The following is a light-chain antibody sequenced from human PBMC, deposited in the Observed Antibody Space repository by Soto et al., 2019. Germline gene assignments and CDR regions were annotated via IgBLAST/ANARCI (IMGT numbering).Light chain of an antibody. J-gene: IGLJ2*01. Sequence: QSALTQPASVSGSPGQSITISCTGTSSDVGGYNYVSWYQQHPGKAPKLMIYEVSNRPSGVSNRFSGSKSGNTASLTISGVQDEDEADYYCSSYTSSSTLLVFGGGTKLTVL. CDR1: SSDVGGYNY. CDR3: SSYTSSSTLLV. CDR2: EVS. V-gene: IGLV2-14*01.